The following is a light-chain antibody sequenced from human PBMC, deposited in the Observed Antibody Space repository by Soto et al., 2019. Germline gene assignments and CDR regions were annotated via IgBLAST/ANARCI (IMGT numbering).Light chain of an antibody. CDR2: RND. Sequence: QSVLTQPPSASGTPGQRVSFSCSGSSSNIGSNSVHWYQQLPGTAPKLLIYRNDQRPSGVPDRFSGSRSGTSASLAITGLRSEDEAHYYCAAWDGKLSGVIFGGGTKLTVL. CDR3: AAWDGKLSGVI. V-gene: IGLV1-47*01. CDR1: SSNIGSNS. J-gene: IGLJ2*01.